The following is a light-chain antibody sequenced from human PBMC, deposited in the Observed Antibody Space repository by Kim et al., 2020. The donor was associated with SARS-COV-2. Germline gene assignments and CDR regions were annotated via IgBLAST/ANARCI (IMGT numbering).Light chain of an antibody. CDR2: GKN. CDR3: NSRDTSGNSRV. J-gene: IGLJ2*01. V-gene: IGLV3-19*01. CDR1: SLRRYY. Sequence: ALGQTVRITCQGDSLRRYYASWYQQKSGQAPVLVIYGKNNRTSGIPDRFSGSSSGNTVSLTITGAQAEDEANYYCNSRDTSGNSRVFGGGTQLTVL.